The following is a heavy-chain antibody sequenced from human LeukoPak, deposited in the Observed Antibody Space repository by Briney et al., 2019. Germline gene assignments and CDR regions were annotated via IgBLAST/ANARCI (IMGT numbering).Heavy chain of an antibody. J-gene: IGHJ6*03. CDR2: IYTSGST. CDR3: ARDAYHKYYYSMDV. V-gene: IGHV4-4*07. Sequence: SETLSLTCTVSGGSISSYYWSWIRQPAGKGLEWVGRIYTSGSTNYNPSLKSRVTMSVDTSKNQFSLKLSSVTAADTAVYYCARDAYHKYYYSMDVWGKGTTVTVSS. D-gene: IGHD2-2*01. CDR1: GGSISSYY.